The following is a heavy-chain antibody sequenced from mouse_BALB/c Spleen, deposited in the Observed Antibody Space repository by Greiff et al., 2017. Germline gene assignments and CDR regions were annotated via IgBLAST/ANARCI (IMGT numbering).Heavy chain of an antibody. Sequence: VMLVESGPGLVAPSQSLSITCTVSGFSLTSYGVSWVRQSPGKGLEWLGVIWGDGSTNYHSALISRLSISKDNSKSQVFLKLNSLQTDDTATYYCANMITTGYYYAMDYWGQGTSVTVSS. D-gene: IGHD2-4*01. V-gene: IGHV2-3*01. CDR2: IWGDGST. J-gene: IGHJ4*01. CDR1: GFSLTSYG. CDR3: ANMITTGYYYAMDY.